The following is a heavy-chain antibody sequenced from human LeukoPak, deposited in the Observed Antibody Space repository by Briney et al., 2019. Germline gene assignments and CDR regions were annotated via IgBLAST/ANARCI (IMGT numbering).Heavy chain of an antibody. Sequence: PSETLSLTCAVYGGSFSGYYWSWIRQPPGKGLEWIGEINHSGSTNYNPSLKSRVTISVDTSKNQFSLKLSSVTAADTAVYYCAGGEGDHSLYGMDVWGQGTTVTVSS. CDR2: INHSGST. CDR1: GGSFSGYY. V-gene: IGHV4-34*01. CDR3: AGGEGDHSLYGMDV. D-gene: IGHD2-21*01. J-gene: IGHJ6*02.